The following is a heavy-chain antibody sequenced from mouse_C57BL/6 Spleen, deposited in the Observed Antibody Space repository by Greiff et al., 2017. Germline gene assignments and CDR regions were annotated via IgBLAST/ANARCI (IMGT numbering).Heavy chain of an antibody. CDR1: GFTFSDYY. CDR3: ARGNYNFDY. D-gene: IGHD2-1*01. J-gene: IGHJ2*01. V-gene: IGHV5-16*01. Sequence: EVKLVESEGGLVQPGSSMKLSCTASGFTFSDYYMAWVRQVPEKGLEWVANINYDGSSTYYLDSLKSRFIISRDNAKNILYLQMSSLQSEDTATYYCARGNYNFDYWGQGTTLTVSS. CDR2: INYDGSST.